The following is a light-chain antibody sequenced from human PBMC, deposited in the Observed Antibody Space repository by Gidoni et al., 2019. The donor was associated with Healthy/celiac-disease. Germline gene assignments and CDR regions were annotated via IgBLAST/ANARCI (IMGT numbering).Light chain of an antibody. CDR2: WAS. CDR1: QSVLYSSNNKHY. J-gene: IGKJ1*01. CDR3: QQYYSTPRT. Sequence: DIVMTQSPDSLAVSLGERATINCKSSQSVLYSSNNKHYLAWYQQKPGQPPKLLIYWASIRESGVPDRFSGSGSGTDFTLTISSLQAEDVAVYYCQQYYSTPRTFGQGTKVEIK. V-gene: IGKV4-1*01.